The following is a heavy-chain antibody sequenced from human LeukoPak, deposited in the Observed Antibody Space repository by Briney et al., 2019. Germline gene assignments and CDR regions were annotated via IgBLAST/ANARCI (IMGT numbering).Heavy chain of an antibody. CDR2: IKHDGGEK. CDR1: GFTFSNYW. J-gene: IGHJ4*02. D-gene: IGHD6-19*01. V-gene: IGHV3-7*01. CDR3: TRSGIYSSAWSDY. Sequence: GGSLRLSCVASGFTFSNYWMSWVRRAPGKGLEWVANIKHDGGEKYCVDSVKGRFTISRDDAKNTVYLQMNSLRDEDTAVYYCTRSGIYSSAWSDYWGQGILVTVSS.